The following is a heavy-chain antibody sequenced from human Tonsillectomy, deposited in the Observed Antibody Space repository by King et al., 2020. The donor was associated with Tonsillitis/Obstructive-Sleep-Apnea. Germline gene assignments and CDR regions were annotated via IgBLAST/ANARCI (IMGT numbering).Heavy chain of an antibody. CDR2: IYPGDSDT. CDR3: ARERNNVLQFLEWLSFDAFDI. D-gene: IGHD3-3*01. J-gene: IGHJ3*02. CDR1: GYNFTSYW. V-gene: IGHV5-51*01. Sequence: VQLVQSGAEVKKPGESLKISCKGSGYNFTSYWIGWVRQMPGKGLEWMGIIYPGDSDTRYSPSFQGQGTISADKSISTAYLHWSSLKASDTAMYYCARERNNVLQFLEWLSFDAFDIWGQGTLLTVSS.